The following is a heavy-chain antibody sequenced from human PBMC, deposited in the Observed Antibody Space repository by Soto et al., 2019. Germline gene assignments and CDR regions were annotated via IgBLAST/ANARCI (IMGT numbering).Heavy chain of an antibody. CDR2: VSFDGSNK. D-gene: IGHD6-19*01. J-gene: IGHJ6*02. CDR3: ARLPGPLVAVLYIYPLDGREAMSDVDV. Sequence: QMQLVESGGGVVQPGGSLRLSCAASGFTFNYYPMHWVGQAPGKGLEWVAVVSFDGSNKYYADSVKGRFTISKDNSKNTLYLQMNSLRREDTAVYYCARLPGPLVAVLYIYPLDGREAMSDVDVWSQGTTVTISS. CDR1: GFTFNYYP. V-gene: IGHV3-30-3*01.